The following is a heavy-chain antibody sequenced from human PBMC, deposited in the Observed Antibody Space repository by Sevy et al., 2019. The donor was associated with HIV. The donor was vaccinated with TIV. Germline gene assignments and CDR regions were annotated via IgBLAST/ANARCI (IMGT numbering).Heavy chain of an antibody. CDR1: GFTFSSYW. CDR2: INSDGSST. D-gene: IGHD1-1*01. J-gene: IGHJ3*02. V-gene: IGHV3-74*01. Sequence: GGSLRLSCAASGFTFSSYWMHWVRQAPGKGLVWVSRINSDGSSTSYADSVKGRFTISRDNAKNTLYLQMNSLRAEDTAVYYCAREESVLGAFDIWGQWTMVTVSS. CDR3: AREESVLGAFDI.